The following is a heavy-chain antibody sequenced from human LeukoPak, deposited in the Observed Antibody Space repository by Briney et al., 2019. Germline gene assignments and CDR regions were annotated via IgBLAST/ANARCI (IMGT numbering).Heavy chain of an antibody. CDR3: ASRVLPWFGESNHPRGFDP. D-gene: IGHD3-10*01. CDR2: IYHSGST. J-gene: IGHJ5*02. V-gene: IGHV4-4*02. Sequence: SETLSLTCAVSGGSISSSNWWSWVRQPPGKGLAWIGEIYHSGSTNYNPSLKSRVTISVDKSKNQFSLKLSSVTAADTAVYYCASRVLPWFGESNHPRGFDPWGQGTLVTVSS. CDR1: GGSISSSNW.